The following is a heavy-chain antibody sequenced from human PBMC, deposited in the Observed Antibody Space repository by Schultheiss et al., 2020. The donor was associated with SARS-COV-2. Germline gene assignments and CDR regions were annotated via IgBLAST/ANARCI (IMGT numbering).Heavy chain of an antibody. CDR3: AREQVYYDSSGYYHTFDY. CDR2: IYYSGST. Sequence: SETLSLTCAVSGYSISSGYYWGWIRQPPGKGLEWIGYIYYSGSTYYNPSLKSRVTISVDTSKNQFSLKLSSVTAADTAVYYCAREQVYYDSSGYYHTFDYWGQGTLVTVSS. CDR1: GYSISSGYY. V-gene: IGHV4-38-2*02. D-gene: IGHD3-22*01. J-gene: IGHJ4*02.